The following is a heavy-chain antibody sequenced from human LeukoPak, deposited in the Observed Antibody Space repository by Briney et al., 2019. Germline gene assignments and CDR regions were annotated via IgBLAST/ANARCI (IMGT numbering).Heavy chain of an antibody. Sequence: GGSLRLSCVASGFTFSNYGMNWVRQAPGKGLEWVSGIVGSGVTTYYADSVKGRFTISRDNAKNSLYLQMNSLRAEDTAVYYCARETSGAWDYWGQGTLVTVSS. CDR1: GFTFSNYG. CDR3: ARETSGAWDY. J-gene: IGHJ4*02. CDR2: IVGSGVTT. D-gene: IGHD1-26*01. V-gene: IGHV3-23*01.